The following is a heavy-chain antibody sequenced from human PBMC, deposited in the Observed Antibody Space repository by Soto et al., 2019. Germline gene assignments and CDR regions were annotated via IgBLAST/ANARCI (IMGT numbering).Heavy chain of an antibody. J-gene: IGHJ4*02. CDR1: GGTFSSYT. V-gene: IGHV1-69*02. D-gene: IGHD2-2*02. CDR2: IIPILGIA. Sequence: QVQLVQSGAEVKKPGSSVKVSCKASGGTFSSYTISWVRQAPGQGLEWMGRIIPILGIANYAQKIQGRVTVAAEKSTTTAYMELSSLRSEDTAVYYCAMEYCSSTSCYRDYWGQGTLVTVSS. CDR3: AMEYCSSTSCYRDY.